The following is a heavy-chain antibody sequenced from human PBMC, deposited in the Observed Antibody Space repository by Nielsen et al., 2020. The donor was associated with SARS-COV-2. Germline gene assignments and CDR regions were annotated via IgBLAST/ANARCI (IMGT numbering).Heavy chain of an antibody. D-gene: IGHD6-13*01. Sequence: ASVKVSCKVSGYTLTELSMHWVRQAPGKGLEWMGGFDPEDGETIYAQKFQVRVTMTEDTSTDTAYMELSSLRSEDTAVYYCATGAAAGTQNWFDPWGQGTLVTVSS. CDR1: GYTLTELS. J-gene: IGHJ5*02. V-gene: IGHV1-24*01. CDR3: ATGAAAGTQNWFDP. CDR2: FDPEDGET.